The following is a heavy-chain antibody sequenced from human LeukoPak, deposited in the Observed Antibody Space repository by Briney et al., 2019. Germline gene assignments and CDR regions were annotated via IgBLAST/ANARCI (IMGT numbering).Heavy chain of an antibody. V-gene: IGHV3-49*04. D-gene: IGHD3-3*01. Sequence: GGSLRLSCTASGFTFGDYAMSWVRQAPGKGLEWVGFIRSKAYGWTTEYAASVKGRFTISRDDSKSIAYLQMNSLKTEDTAVYYCTRGRITIFGVVTLFDYWGQGTLVTVSS. CDR3: TRGRITIFGVVTLFDY. J-gene: IGHJ4*02. CDR1: GFTFGDYA. CDR2: IRSKAYGWTT.